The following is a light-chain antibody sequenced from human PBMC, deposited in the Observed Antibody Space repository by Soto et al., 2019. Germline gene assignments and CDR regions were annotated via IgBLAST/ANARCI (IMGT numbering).Light chain of an antibody. CDR2: DVS. CDR1: SSDVGGYDY. CDR3: SSYTSSTRV. Sequence: QSVLTQPASVSGSPGQSITISCTGTSSDVGGYDYVSWYLQHPGKAPKLMIYDVSNRPSGVSDRFSGSKSGNTASLTITGLQAEDEADYYCSSYTSSTRVFGGGTQLTVL. J-gene: IGLJ3*02. V-gene: IGLV2-14*01.